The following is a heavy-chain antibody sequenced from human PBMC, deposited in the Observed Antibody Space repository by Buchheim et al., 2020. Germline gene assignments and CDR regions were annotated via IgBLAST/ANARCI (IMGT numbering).Heavy chain of an antibody. CDR2: IIPIFGTA. V-gene: IGHV1-69*06. Sequence: QVQLVQSGAEVKKPGSSVKVSCKASGGTFSSYAISWVRQAPGHGLEWMGGIIPIFGTANYAQKFQGRVTITADKSPSTAYMELSSLRSEDTAVYYCAREAIRYYYDSSGYPSSKYYFDYWGQGTL. D-gene: IGHD3-22*01. CDR3: AREAIRYYYDSSGYPSSKYYFDY. J-gene: IGHJ4*02. CDR1: GGTFSSYA.